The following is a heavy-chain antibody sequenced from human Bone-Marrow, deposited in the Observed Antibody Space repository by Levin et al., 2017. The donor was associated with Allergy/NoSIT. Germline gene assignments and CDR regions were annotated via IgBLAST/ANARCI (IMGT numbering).Heavy chain of an antibody. V-gene: IGHV4-59*01. Sequence: SQTLSLTCTVSGDSITSYYWSWLRQPPGKGLEWIGYIYYSGSTNYNPSLKSRVTMSVDTSKNQISLNLCPVTAADTAVYYCARDAGGPFDVWGQGTLVTVSS. CDR2: IYYSGST. J-gene: IGHJ4*02. CDR1: GDSITSYY. CDR3: ARDAGGPFDV. D-gene: IGHD2-8*02.